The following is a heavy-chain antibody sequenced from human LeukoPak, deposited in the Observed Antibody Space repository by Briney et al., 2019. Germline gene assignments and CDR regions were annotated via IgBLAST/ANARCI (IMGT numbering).Heavy chain of an antibody. CDR3: ARVGYGSGVPHYFDY. Sequence: SETLSLTCTVSGGSISSYYWSWIRQPPGKGLEWIGYIYYSGSTNYNPSLKSRVTISVDTSKNQFSLKLSSVTAADTAVYYCARVGYGSGVPHYFDYWGQGTLVTASS. J-gene: IGHJ4*02. D-gene: IGHD3-10*01. CDR1: GGSISSYY. CDR2: IYYSGST. V-gene: IGHV4-59*01.